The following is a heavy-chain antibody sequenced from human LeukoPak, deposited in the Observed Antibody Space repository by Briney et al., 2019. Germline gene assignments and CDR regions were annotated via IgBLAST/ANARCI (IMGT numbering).Heavy chain of an antibody. CDR2: INAGGNTT. Sequence: PGGSLRLSCSVSGFTFTSFAMSWVLQAPGRGLLWVAIINAGGNTTYYADSVKGRFIISRDNSKNTMSVQMNRLRAEDTAVYYCAKEGEICFGRRCYSHYHYAMDAWGQGTTVTVSS. V-gene: IGHV3-23*01. CDR1: GFTFTSFA. J-gene: IGHJ6*02. D-gene: IGHD2-21*01. CDR3: AKEGEICFGRRCYSHYHYAMDA.